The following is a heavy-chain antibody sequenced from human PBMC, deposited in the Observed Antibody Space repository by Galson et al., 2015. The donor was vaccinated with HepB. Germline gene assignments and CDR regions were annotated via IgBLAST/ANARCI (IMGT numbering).Heavy chain of an antibody. J-gene: IGHJ2*01. CDR1: GFTFSSYE. D-gene: IGHD3-3*01. CDR2: ISSSGSTI. CDR3: ARAVTDWSGYYTSWYFDL. V-gene: IGHV3-48*03. Sequence: SLRLSCAASGFTFSSYEMNWVRQAPGKGLEWVSYISSSGSTIYYADSVKGRFTISRDNAKNSLYLQMNSLRAEDTAVYYCARAVTDWSGYYTSWYFDLWGRGTLVTVSS.